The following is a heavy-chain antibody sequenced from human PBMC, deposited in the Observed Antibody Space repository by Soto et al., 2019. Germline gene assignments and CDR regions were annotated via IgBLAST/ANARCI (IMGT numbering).Heavy chain of an antibody. V-gene: IGHV3-48*02. CDR1: GFTFISCS. CDR2: ISSSSSTI. CDR3: ARDYDFLSGTTPVLFDY. Sequence: GRSLRLSCAASGFTFISCSMNCVRQAPGKGLEWVSYISSSSSTIYYADSVKGRFTISRDNAKNSLYLQMNSLRDEDTAVYYCARDYDFLSGTTPVLFDYWGQGTLVTVSS. D-gene: IGHD3-3*01. J-gene: IGHJ4*02.